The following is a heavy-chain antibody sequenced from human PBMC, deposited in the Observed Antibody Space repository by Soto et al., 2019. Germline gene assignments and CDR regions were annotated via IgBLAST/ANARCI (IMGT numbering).Heavy chain of an antibody. V-gene: IGHV3-23*01. CDR2: ITDSGYTA. J-gene: IGHJ4*02. Sequence: GGSLRLSCAASGFTCSSYAMTWFRQAPGGGLEWVASITDSGYTASYAETVEGRFTVSRDNSKNKLHLQMNDLRAEDTATYYCAKNGQWLATPPEAWGQGTLVTVSS. D-gene: IGHD6-19*01. CDR1: GFTCSSYA. CDR3: AKNGQWLATPPEA.